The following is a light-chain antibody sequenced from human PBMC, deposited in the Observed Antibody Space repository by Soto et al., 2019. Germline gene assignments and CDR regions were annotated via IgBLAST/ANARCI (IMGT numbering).Light chain of an antibody. J-gene: IGKJ3*01. CDR1: QSISSN. Sequence: DIQMTQSPSSLSASVGDRVTITCRASQSISSNLIWYQQKPGEAPKPLIYTASSLYSGVPSRFSGSGSQTEFTLTITSLQPDDFATYFCQQYNTVGITFGPGTKVDIK. CDR2: TAS. CDR3: QQYNTVGIT. V-gene: IGKV1-16*01.